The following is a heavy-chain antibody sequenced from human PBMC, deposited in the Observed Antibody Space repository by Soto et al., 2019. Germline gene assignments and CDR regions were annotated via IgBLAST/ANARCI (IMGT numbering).Heavy chain of an antibody. D-gene: IGHD5-18*01. CDR2: ISSGSGHI. Sequence: EVHLVESGGGLVKPGGSLRLSCVASGFDFNSYTLNRVRQAPGKGLEWVSFISSGSGHIYYANSVKGRFIISRDDAKNSLFVQMNSLRAEDTAVYYCARLRRNSYALDYWGPGTLVTVSS. J-gene: IGHJ4*02. CDR1: GFDFNSYT. CDR3: ARLRRNSYALDY. V-gene: IGHV3-21*01.